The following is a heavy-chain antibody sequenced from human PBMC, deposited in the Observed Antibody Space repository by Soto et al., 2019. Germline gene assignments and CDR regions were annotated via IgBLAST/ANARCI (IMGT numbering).Heavy chain of an antibody. D-gene: IGHD3-10*01. Sequence: PSEPLSLTCTVSGGSINSGGSYWGWIRQLPGRGLEWIGYIYYSGSTYYNPSLKSRVTISVDKSKNQFSLRLSSVTAADTAVYYCARGLRDSFGTTDAFDIWGQGTMVTVSS. V-gene: IGHV4-39*07. CDR2: IYYSGST. J-gene: IGHJ3*02. CDR3: ARGLRDSFGTTDAFDI. CDR1: GGSINSGGSY.